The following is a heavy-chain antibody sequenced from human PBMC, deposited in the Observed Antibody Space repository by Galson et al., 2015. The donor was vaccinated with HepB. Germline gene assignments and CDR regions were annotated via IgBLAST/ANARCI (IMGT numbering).Heavy chain of an antibody. CDR1: GFTFSSYW. CDR3: ARVGGWGELLLDY. Sequence: SLRLSCAASGFTFSSYWMSWVRQAPGKGLGWVANIKQDGSEKYYVDSVKGRFTISRDNAKNSLYLQMNSLRAEDTAVYYCARVGGWGELLLDYWGQGTLVTVSS. V-gene: IGHV3-7*01. J-gene: IGHJ4*02. D-gene: IGHD1-26*01. CDR2: IKQDGSEK.